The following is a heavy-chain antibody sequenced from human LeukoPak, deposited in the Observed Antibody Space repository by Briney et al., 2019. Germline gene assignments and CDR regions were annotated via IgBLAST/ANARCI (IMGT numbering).Heavy chain of an antibody. CDR1: GFTFSSYA. CDR3: AKEQWLVPLN. D-gene: IGHD6-19*01. V-gene: IGHV3-NL1*01. Sequence: HPGRSLRLSCAASGFTFSSYAMHWVRQAPGKGLEWVSVIYSGGSTYYADSVKGRFTISRDNSKNTLYLQMNSLRAEDTAVYYCAKEQWLVPLNWGQGTLVTVSS. CDR2: IYSGGST. J-gene: IGHJ4*02.